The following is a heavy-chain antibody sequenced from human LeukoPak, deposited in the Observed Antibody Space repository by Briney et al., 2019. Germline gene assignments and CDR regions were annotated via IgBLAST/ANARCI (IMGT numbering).Heavy chain of an antibody. Sequence: VKDSCKASLGTFSCYVISWVRQAPGQRVEWVGRIIPILGIANYAQNPQGTVTISPDKSTSTPYIGLCSPRSEDTAVYHCARDGTLGPTWIQLKTYDFYYGMDVWGQGTTVTVSS. J-gene: IGHJ6*02. CDR2: IIPILGIA. D-gene: IGHD5-18*01. V-gene: IGHV1-69*10. CDR1: LGTFSCYV. CDR3: ARDGTLGPTWIQLKTYDFYYGMDV.